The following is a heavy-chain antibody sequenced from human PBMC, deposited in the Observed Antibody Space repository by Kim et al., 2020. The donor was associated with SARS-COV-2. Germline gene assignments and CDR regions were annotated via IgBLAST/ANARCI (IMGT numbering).Heavy chain of an antibody. V-gene: IGHV3-30*18. D-gene: IGHD2-21*01. CDR2: ISYDGSNK. J-gene: IGHJ3*02. CDR3: AKDLGRRDCAFDI. CDR1: GFTFSSYG. Sequence: GGSLRLSCAASGFTFSSYGMHWVRQAPGKGLEWVAVISYDGSNKYYADSVKGRFTISRDNSKNTLYLQMNSLRAEDTAVYYCAKDLGRRDCAFDIWGQGTMVTVSS.